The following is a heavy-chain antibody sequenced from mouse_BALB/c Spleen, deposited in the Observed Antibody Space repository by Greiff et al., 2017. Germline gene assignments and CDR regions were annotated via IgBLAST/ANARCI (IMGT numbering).Heavy chain of an antibody. Sequence: EVLLVESGGGLVQPGGSLKLSCAASGFTFSSYGMHWVRQSPEKGLEWVAYISSGSSTNYYADTVKGRFTISRDNPKNTLLLQMTSLRSEDTAMYYCARSFSSGYVFVPDYWGQGTTLTVSS. V-gene: IGHV5-17*02. D-gene: IGHD3-1*01. CDR3: ARSFSSGYVFVPDY. CDR2: ISSGSSTN. CDR1: GFTFSSYG. J-gene: IGHJ2*01.